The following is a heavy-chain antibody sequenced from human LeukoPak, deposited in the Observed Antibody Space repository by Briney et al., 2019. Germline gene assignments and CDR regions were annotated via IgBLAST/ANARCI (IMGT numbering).Heavy chain of an antibody. CDR1: AFTLSNYA. J-gene: IGHJ4*02. V-gene: IGHV3-23*01. Sequence: GGSLRLSCTASAFTLSNYAMSWVRQAPGKGLEWVSAISVTGNTYHADSVKGRFTISRDNSKNTLYMQMNSLRAGDTAVYYCAKDRLGAILYFDYWGQGTLVTVSS. D-gene: IGHD1-26*01. CDR3: AKDRLGAILYFDY. CDR2: ISVTGNT.